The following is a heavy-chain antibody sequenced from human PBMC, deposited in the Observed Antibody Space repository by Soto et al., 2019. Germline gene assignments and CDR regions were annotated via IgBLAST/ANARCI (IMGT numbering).Heavy chain of an antibody. CDR1: GFTFSSYG. CDR2: ISYDGSNK. J-gene: IGHJ6*02. Sequence: QVQLVESGGGVVQPGRSLRLSCAASGFTFSSYGMHWVRQAPGKGLEWVAVISYDGSNKYYADSVKGRFTISRDNSKNTLYLQMNSLRAEDTAVYYCANYYYYYGMDVWGQGTTVTVSS. CDR3: ANYYYYYGMDV. V-gene: IGHV3-30*18.